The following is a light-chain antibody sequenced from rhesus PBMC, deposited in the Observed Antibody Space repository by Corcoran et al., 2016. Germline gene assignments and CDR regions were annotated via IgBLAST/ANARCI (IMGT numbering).Light chain of an antibody. CDR2: AAS. CDR3: LQCNSDPWT. Sequence: DVQMTQSPSSLSASVGDRVTITCRASQDIDSYLNWYQQKPGKPPKRLIFAASNLESGVPSRFSGSRSWTDFTLIISSLQPEDFATYYCLQCNSDPWTFGQGTKVDI. V-gene: IGKV1-43*02. J-gene: IGKJ1*01. CDR1: QDIDSY.